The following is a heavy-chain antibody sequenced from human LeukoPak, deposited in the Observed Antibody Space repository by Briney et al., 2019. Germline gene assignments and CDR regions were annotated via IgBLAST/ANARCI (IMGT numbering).Heavy chain of an antibody. Sequence: SETLSLTCTVSGGSISSYYWSWIRQPPGKGLEWIGYIYNSGSTNYNPSLKSRVTLSGATSKNQFSLKLSSVTAADTAVYYCATGVAGSADDYWGQGTLVTVSS. J-gene: IGHJ4*02. V-gene: IGHV4-59*01. CDR3: ATGVAGSADDY. CDR2: IYNSGST. CDR1: GGSISSYY. D-gene: IGHD1-26*01.